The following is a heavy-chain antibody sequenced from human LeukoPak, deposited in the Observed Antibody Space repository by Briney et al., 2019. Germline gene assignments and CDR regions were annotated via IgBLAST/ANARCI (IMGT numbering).Heavy chain of an antibody. CDR3: ARAYYGAVPFDI. CDR2: ISSSGSTI. CDR1: RCTFSNYE. Sequence: GGSLRLSCAASRCTFSNYEMNWVSQAPGKGLEWVSYISSSGSTIYYADSVKGRFTISRDNAKNSLYLQMNSLRAEDTAVYYCARAYYGAVPFDIWGQGTMVTVSS. D-gene: IGHD4-17*01. V-gene: IGHV3-48*03. J-gene: IGHJ3*02.